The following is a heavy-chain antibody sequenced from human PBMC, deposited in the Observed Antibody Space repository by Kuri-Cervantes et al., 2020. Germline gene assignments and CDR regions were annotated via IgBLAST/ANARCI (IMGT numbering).Heavy chain of an antibody. Sequence: ASVKVSCKASGYTFTSYGISWVRQAPGQGLEWMGWISAYNGNTNYAQKLQGRVTMTTDTSTSTAYMELRSLRSDDTAVYYCAKPHDYGDSYYYYGMDVWGQGTTVTVSS. CDR1: GYTFTSYG. D-gene: IGHD4-17*01. V-gene: IGHV1-18*01. J-gene: IGHJ6*02. CDR3: AKPHDYGDSYYYYGMDV. CDR2: ISAYNGNT.